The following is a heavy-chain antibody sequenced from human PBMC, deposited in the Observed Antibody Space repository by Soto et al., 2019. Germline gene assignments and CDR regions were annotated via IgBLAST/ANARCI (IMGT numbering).Heavy chain of an antibody. CDR3: ARVGPWVPYYYDSSPYTFENWFDP. D-gene: IGHD3-22*01. CDR2: INHSGST. Sequence: SEVLSLTCDVYGGSFSGYYWSWIRQPPLNGLEWMGGINHSGSTNYNPSLNSRVTLSIDMTNNHVSLILNSVTAADTAVYYCARVGPWVPYYYDSSPYTFENWFDPWGQGTLVTVSS. V-gene: IGHV4-34*01. J-gene: IGHJ5*02. CDR1: GGSFSGYY.